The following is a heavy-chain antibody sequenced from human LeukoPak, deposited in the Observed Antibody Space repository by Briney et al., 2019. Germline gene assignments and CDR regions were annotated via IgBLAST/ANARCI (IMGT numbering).Heavy chain of an antibody. CDR2: ISYDGSNK. Sequence: GGSLRLFCAASGFTFSSYAMHWVRQAPGKGLEWVAVISYDGSNKYYADSVKGRFTISRDNSKNTLYLQMNSLRAEDTAVYYCARQVPSSGYLWYFDYWGQGTLVTVSS. J-gene: IGHJ4*02. V-gene: IGHV3-30-3*01. CDR1: GFTFSSYA. CDR3: ARQVPSSGYLWYFDY. D-gene: IGHD3-22*01.